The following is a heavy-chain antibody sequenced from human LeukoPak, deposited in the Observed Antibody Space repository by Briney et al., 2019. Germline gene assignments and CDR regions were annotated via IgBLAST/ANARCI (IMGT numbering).Heavy chain of an antibody. CDR2: ISSSSSTT. CDR3: AREADIALYGMDV. D-gene: IGHD6-13*01. Sequence: GGSLRLSCAASGFTFSDYWMSWVRQAPGKGLEWVSYISSSSSTTYYADSVKGRFTISRDNAKNSLYLQMNSLRAEDTAVYYCAREADIALYGMDVWGQGTTVTVSS. V-gene: IGHV3-48*04. J-gene: IGHJ6*02. CDR1: GFTFSDYW.